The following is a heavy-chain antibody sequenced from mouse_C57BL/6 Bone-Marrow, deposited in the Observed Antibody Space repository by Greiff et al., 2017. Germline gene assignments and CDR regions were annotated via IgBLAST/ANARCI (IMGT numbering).Heavy chain of an antibody. CDR3: NYYYAWFAY. D-gene: IGHD1-1*02. J-gene: IGHJ3*01. CDR2: IDPENGDT. CDR1: GFNIKDDY. Sequence: EVQLQQSGAELVRPGASVKLSCTASGFNIKDDYMHWVKQRPEQGLEWIGWIDPENGDTEYASKFQGKATITADTSSNTAYLQLSSLTSEDTAVYYCNYYYAWFAYWGQGTLVTVSA. V-gene: IGHV14-4*01.